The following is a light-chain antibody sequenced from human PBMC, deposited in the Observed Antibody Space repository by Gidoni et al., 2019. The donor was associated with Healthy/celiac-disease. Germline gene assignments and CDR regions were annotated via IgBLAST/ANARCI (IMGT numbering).Light chain of an antibody. CDR3: AAWDDSLNGVV. V-gene: IGLV1-44*01. Sequence: QSVLTQPPSASGTPVPRVTIPCSGSSSNIGSNTVNWYQQRPGTAPKLLNYSNNQRPSGVPDRFSGSKSGTSASLAISGLQSEDEADYYCAAWDDSLNGVVFGGGTKLTVL. CDR1: SSNIGSNT. J-gene: IGLJ2*01. CDR2: SNN.